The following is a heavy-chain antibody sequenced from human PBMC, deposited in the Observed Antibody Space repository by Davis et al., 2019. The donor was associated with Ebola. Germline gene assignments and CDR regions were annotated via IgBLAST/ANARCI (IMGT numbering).Heavy chain of an antibody. CDR3: AKELSYSSGWYDAFDI. V-gene: IGHV3-30-3*01. CDR1: GFTFSSYA. Sequence: GESLKISCAASGFTFSSYAMHWVRQAPGKGLEWVAVISYDGSNKYYADSVKGRFTISRDNSKNTLYLQMNSLRAEDTAVYYCAKELSYSSGWYDAFDIWGQGTMVTVSS. D-gene: IGHD6-19*01. CDR2: ISYDGSNK. J-gene: IGHJ3*02.